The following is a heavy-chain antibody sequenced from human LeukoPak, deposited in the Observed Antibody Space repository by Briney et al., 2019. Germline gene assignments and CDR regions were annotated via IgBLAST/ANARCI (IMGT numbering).Heavy chain of an antibody. D-gene: IGHD3-10*01. Sequence: GGSLRLSCAASRFTFSSSAMSWVRQAPGKGLEWVSYINVVNGAIYYADSVKGRFTISGDIATNSVYLQMNSLRAEDTALYYCVRDGNRGYDMDVWGQGTAVTVSS. CDR3: VRDGNRGYDMDV. J-gene: IGHJ6*02. CDR1: RFTFSSSA. V-gene: IGHV3-48*01. CDR2: INVVNGAI.